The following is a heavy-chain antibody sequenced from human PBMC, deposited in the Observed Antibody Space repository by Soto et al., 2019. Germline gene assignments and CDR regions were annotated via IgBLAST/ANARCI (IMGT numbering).Heavy chain of an antibody. CDR2: ISGSGGST. J-gene: IGHJ6*01. V-gene: IGHV3-23*01. D-gene: IGHD3-10*01. CDR3: AKDLVTMVRGVIITSVIYYYYGMDV. Sequence: HPGGSLRLSCAASGFTFSSYAMSWVRQAPGKGLEWVPAISGSGGSTYYADSVKGRFTISRDNSKNTLYLQMNSLRAEDTAVYYCAKDLVTMVRGVIITSVIYYYYGMDVWGQGTTVTVPS. CDR1: GFTFSSYA.